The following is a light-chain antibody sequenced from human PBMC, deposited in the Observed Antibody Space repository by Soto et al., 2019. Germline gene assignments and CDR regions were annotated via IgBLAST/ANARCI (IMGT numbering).Light chain of an antibody. J-gene: IGLJ1*01. CDR3: SSYAGNSLYV. Sequence: QSVLTQPRSVSGSPGQSVTISCTRTSSDSGPYDHVAWYQQHPGKAPKLIIFAVSKRPSGVPARFSGSKSGNTASLTISGLQAEDEAAYYCSSYAGNSLYVFATGTKVTVL. V-gene: IGLV2-11*01. CDR2: AVS. CDR1: SSDSGPYDH.